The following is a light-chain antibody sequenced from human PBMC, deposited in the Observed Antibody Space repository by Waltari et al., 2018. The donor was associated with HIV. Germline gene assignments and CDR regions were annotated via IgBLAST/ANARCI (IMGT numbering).Light chain of an antibody. J-gene: IGLJ1*01. CDR2: DAM. V-gene: IGLV2-11*01. CDR1: SSDVGSYNY. CDR3: CSSAGRYTFV. Sequence: QSALSQPRSVSGSPGQSITISCTGTSSDVGSYNYVSWYQHHPSKAPKLMIYDAMKRPSGVPDLVSGVKSGNTASLTISGLQVEDEADYYCCSSAGRYTFVFGTGTKVTVL.